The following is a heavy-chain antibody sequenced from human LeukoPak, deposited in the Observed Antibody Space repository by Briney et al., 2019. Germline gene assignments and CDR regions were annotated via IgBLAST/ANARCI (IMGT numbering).Heavy chain of an antibody. CDR1: GYTFTGYY. Sequence: ASVKVSCKASGYTFTGYYMHWVRQAPGQGLEWMGRINPNSGGTNYAQKFQGRVTMTRDTSISTAYMELSRLRSDDTAVYYCARGCSSTSCYNHDAFDIWGQGTMVTVSS. J-gene: IGHJ3*02. V-gene: IGHV1-2*06. CDR2: INPNSGGT. CDR3: ARGCSSTSCYNHDAFDI. D-gene: IGHD2-2*02.